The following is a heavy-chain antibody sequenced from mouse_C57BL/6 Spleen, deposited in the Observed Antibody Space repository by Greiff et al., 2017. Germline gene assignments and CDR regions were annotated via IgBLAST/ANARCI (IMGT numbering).Heavy chain of an antibody. Sequence: QVQLKQPGAELVKPGASVKLSCKASGYTFTSYWMHWVKQRPGQGLEWIGMIHPNSGSTNYNEKFKSKATLTVDKSSSTAYMQLSSLTSEDSAVYYCARRWGTGSLLYFDYWGQGTTLTVSS. V-gene: IGHV1-64*01. CDR3: ARRWGTGSLLYFDY. CDR1: GYTFTSYW. J-gene: IGHJ2*01. CDR2: IHPNSGST. D-gene: IGHD4-1*01.